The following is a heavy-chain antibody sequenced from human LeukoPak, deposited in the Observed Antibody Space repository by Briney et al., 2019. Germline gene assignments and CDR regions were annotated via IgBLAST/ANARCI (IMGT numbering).Heavy chain of an antibody. CDR1: GGPISSYY. V-gene: IGHV4-59*01. CDR2: IYYSGST. Sequence: SETLSLTCTVSGGPISSYYWSWVRQPPGKGLEWIGYIYYSGSTNYNPSLKSQVTISVDTSKNQFSLKLSSVTAADTAVYYCARGSIAARPKITRIYYYYMDVWGKGTTVTVSS. J-gene: IGHJ6*03. CDR3: ARGSIAARPKITRIYYYYMDV. D-gene: IGHD6-6*01.